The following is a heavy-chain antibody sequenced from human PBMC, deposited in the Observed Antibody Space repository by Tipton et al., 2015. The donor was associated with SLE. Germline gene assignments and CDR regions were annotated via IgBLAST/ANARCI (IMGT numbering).Heavy chain of an antibody. CDR1: GGSISSYY. Sequence: TLSLTCTVSGGSISSYYWSWIRQPPGKGLQWIGSIYYSGTTYYNPSLKSRVTISVDTSKNQFSLRLSSVTAADTAVYYCAGQDIYYYGSGVPGYWGQGTLVTVSS. J-gene: IGHJ4*02. CDR3: AGQDIYYYGSGVPGY. CDR2: IYYSGTT. V-gene: IGHV4-59*04. D-gene: IGHD3-10*01.